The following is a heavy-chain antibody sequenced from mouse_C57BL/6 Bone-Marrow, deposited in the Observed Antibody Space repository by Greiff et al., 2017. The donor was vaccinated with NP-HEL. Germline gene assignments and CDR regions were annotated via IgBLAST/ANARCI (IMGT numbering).Heavy chain of an antibody. D-gene: IGHD1-1*01. CDR2: ISSGGSYT. Sequence: EVMLVESGGDLVKPGGSLKLSPAASGFTFSSYGMSWVRQTPDKRLEWVATISSGGSYTYYPDSVKGRFTISRDNAKNTLYLQMSSLKSEDTAMYYCARLGSSPLDYWGQGTTLTVSS. J-gene: IGHJ2*01. CDR3: ARLGSSPLDY. CDR1: GFTFSSYG. V-gene: IGHV5-6*01.